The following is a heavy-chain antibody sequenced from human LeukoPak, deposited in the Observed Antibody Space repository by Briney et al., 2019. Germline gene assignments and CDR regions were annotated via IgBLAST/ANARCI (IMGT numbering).Heavy chain of an antibody. Sequence: GASVKVSCKASGYTFTSYYMHWVRQAPGQGLEWMGIINPSGGSTSYAQKFQGRVTMTRDTSTSTVYMELSSLRSEDTAVYYCARGGCSSTSCYAGGDYYYYYMDVWGKGTTVTISS. D-gene: IGHD2-2*01. CDR3: ARGGCSSTSCYAGGDYYYYYMDV. CDR2: INPSGGST. J-gene: IGHJ6*03. V-gene: IGHV1-46*01. CDR1: GYTFTSYY.